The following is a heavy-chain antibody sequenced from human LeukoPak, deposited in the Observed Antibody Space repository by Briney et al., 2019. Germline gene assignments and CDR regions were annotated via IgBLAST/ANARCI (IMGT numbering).Heavy chain of an antibody. Sequence: PWETLSLTCTVSGGSISGYYWSWIRQPPGKGREWIGYIYYSGSTKYNPSLKSRVTISVDASKNQFSLRLSSLTAADTAVYYCARGALDTKTRFDSWGQGALVTVSS. V-gene: IGHV4-59*01. J-gene: IGHJ4*02. CDR3: ARGALDTKTRFDS. D-gene: IGHD5-18*01. CDR2: IYYSGST. CDR1: GGSISGYY.